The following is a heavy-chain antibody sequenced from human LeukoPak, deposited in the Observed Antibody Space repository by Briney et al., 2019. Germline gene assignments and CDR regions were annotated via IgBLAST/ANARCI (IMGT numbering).Heavy chain of an antibody. CDR2: IYHSGST. Sequence: PSDTLSLTCSVSGDSISSYYWGWIRQPPGKGLEWIGSIYHSGSTYYNPSLKSRVTISVDTSKNQFSLKLSSVTAADTAVYYCARANWNYAVLFDYWGQGTLVTVSS. V-gene: IGHV4-38-2*02. J-gene: IGHJ4*02. CDR3: ARANWNYAVLFDY. CDR1: GDSISSYY. D-gene: IGHD1-7*01.